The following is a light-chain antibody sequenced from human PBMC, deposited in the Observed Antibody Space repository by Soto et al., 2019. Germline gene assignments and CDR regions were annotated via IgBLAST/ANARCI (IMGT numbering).Light chain of an antibody. CDR2: EVT. V-gene: IGLV2-14*01. CDR1: SSDVGGYNY. CDR3: SSYTNSDTWV. Sequence: QSVLTQPASVSGSPGQSITISCSGTSSDVGGYNYVSWYQQHPGQVPKLTIYEVTNRPSGVSSRFSGSKSGNTASLTISGLQAEDEADYYCSSYTNSDTWVFGGGTKVTVL. J-gene: IGLJ3*02.